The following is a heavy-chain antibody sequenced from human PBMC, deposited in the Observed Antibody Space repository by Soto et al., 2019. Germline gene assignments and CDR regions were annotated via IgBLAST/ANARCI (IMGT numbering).Heavy chain of an antibody. CDR1: GGSFSGYY. V-gene: IGHV4-34*01. CDR3: ARVPGYCSSTSSRCDYGMDV. Sequence: PSETLSLTCAVYGGSFSGYYWSWIRQPPGKGLEWIGEINHSGSTNYTPSLKSRVTISVDTSKNQFSLRRSSVTAADTAVYYCARVPGYCSSTSSRCDYGMDVWGQGTRVTVSS. CDR2: INHSGST. J-gene: IGHJ6*02. D-gene: IGHD2-2*01.